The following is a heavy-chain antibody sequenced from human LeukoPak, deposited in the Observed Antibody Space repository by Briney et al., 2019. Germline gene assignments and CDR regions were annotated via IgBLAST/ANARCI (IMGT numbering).Heavy chain of an antibody. CDR1: GFTFINTW. V-gene: IGHV3-53*01. D-gene: IGHD5/OR15-5a*01. CDR2: IHSDGNT. J-gene: IGHJ3*02. Sequence: GGSLRLSCAASGFTFINTWMNWVRQAPGKGLEWVSVIHSDGNTLYADSVEGRFTISRDNFKNTVYLQMSSLRAEDTAVYYCAREDNRGVYDDGFDIWGQGTMVTVSS. CDR3: AREDNRGVYDDGFDI.